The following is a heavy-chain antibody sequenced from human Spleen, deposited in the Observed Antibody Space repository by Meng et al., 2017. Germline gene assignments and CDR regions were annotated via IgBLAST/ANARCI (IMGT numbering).Heavy chain of an antibody. V-gene: IGHV4-34*01. CDR1: GGSLSGYY. CDR2: INHSGST. CDR3: ASLPDLQSPFCSGGSCYSG. D-gene: IGHD2-15*01. J-gene: IGHJ4*02. Sequence: QGQLNQGVAALLKPSDPLSLTCCVYGGSLSGYYWSWIRQPPGKGLEWIGEINHSGSTNYNPSLKSRVTISVDTSKNQFSLKLSSVTAADTAVYYCASLPDLQSPFCSGGSCYSGWGQGTLVTVSS.